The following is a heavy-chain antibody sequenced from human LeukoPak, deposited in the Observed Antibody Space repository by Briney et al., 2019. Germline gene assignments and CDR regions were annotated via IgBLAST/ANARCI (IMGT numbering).Heavy chain of an antibody. CDR1: GGSFSGYY. V-gene: IGHV3-7*01. CDR3: ARDSTLQTSDY. CDR2: IKQDGSEK. D-gene: IGHD1-1*01. Sequence: PSETLSLTCAVYGGSFSGYYWSWVRQAPGKGLEWVANIKQDGSEKYYVDSVKGRFTISRDNAKNSLYLQMNSLRAEDTAVYYCARDSTLQTSDYWGQGTLVTVSS. J-gene: IGHJ4*02.